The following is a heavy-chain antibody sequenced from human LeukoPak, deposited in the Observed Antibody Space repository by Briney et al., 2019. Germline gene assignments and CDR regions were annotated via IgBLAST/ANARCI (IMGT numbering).Heavy chain of an antibody. V-gene: IGHV4-4*07. CDR3: ARDGSGGT. D-gene: IGHD3-10*01. J-gene: IGHJ5*02. Sequence: SETLSLTCTVSGGSMGRYYWSWIRQPAGKGLEWIGRIYTSVSTDISGSTNYTPSLKSRVTMSVDTAKNQFSLKLSSVTAADTAVYYCARDGSGGTWGQGTLVTVSS. CDR2: IYTSVSTDISGST. CDR1: GGSMGRYY.